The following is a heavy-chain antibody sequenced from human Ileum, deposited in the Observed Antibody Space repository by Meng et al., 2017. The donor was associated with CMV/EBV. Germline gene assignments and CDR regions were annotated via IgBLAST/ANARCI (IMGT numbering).Heavy chain of an antibody. V-gene: IGHV3-74*01. Sequence: GGSLRLSCAASGFTFSSCWLEWVRQAPGKGLVWVSRISHDARTTIYADSVKGRFTISRDNAKNTLYLEMNSLRCEDTAFYYCVRDRGDTKLDYWGQGTLVTVSS. D-gene: IGHD2-21*01. CDR1: GFTFSSCW. J-gene: IGHJ4*02. CDR3: VRDRGDTKLDY. CDR2: ISHDARTT.